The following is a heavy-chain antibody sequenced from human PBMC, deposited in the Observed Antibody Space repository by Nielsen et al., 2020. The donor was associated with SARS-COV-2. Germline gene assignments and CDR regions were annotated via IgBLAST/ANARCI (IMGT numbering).Heavy chain of an antibody. CDR2: IRWNSDIK. CDR3: ARGHAFDP. CDR1: GFTFANYA. V-gene: IGHV3-9*01. Sequence: SLKISCAASGFTFANYAIHWVRQAPGRGLEWVSGIRWNSDIKGYADSVKGRFTISRDNAKNSLYLQMNSLRAEDTAVYYCARGHAFDPWGQGTLVTVSS. J-gene: IGHJ5*02.